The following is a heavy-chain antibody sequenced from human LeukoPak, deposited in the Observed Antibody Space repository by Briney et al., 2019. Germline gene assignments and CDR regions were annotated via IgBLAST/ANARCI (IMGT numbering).Heavy chain of an antibody. J-gene: IGHJ4*02. CDR1: GYTFTSYY. Sequence: GASVKVSCKASGYTFTSYYMHWVRQAPGQGLEWMGIINPSGGSTSYAQKFQGRVTITRNTSISTAYMELSSLRSEDTAVYYCARGAYCSSTSCSEFDYWGQGTLVTVSS. CDR2: INPSGGST. V-gene: IGHV1-46*01. D-gene: IGHD2-2*01. CDR3: ARGAYCSSTSCSEFDY.